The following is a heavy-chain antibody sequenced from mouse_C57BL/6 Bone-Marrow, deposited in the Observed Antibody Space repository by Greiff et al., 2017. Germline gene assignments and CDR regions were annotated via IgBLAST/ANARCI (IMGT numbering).Heavy chain of an antibody. D-gene: IGHD2-1*01. CDR2: ISSGGDYI. CDR1: GFNFSSYA. CDR3: TREGNYDYYAKDD. Sequence: EVKLVESGEGLVKPGGSLKLSCAASGFNFSSYAMSWVRQTPEKRLEWVAYISSGGDYIYYADTVKGRYTISRDNARNTLYLQMSSLTSEDTAMYYFTREGNYDYYAKDDWGQGTSVTVSS. J-gene: IGHJ4*01. V-gene: IGHV5-9-1*02.